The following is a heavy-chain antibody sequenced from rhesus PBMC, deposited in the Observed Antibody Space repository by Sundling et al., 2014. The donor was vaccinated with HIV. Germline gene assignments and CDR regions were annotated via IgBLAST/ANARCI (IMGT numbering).Heavy chain of an antibody. CDR3: AKDSYNWNQHNRYFDS. V-gene: IGHV3S42*01. J-gene: IGHJ6*01. D-gene: IGHD1-26*01. CDR2: ISSSGVTT. CDR1: GFTFSRYG. Sequence: EVQLVESGGGLVQPGGSLRLSCAASGFTFSRYGMYWVRQAPGKGLEWISDISSSGVTTNYADSVKGRFTISRDNSKNTLSLQMNSLRAEDTAVYYCAKDSYNWNQHNRYFDSWGQGVVVTVSS.